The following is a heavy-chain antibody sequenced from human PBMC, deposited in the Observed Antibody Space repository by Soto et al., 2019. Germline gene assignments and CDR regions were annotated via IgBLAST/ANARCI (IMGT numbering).Heavy chain of an antibody. CDR2: IHYSGSV. D-gene: IGHD2-2*02. J-gene: IGHJ4*02. Sequence: LSLTCTVSGDSVSSGGNYWSWIRQPPGEGLEWIAYIHYSGSVNYNPSLKSRVTISVDTSKNQVSLRLNSVTAADTAFYYCARGGVYCGSTSCHTYYFVYWGPGPLLTVST. CDR1: GDSVSSGGNY. V-gene: IGHV4-61*08. CDR3: ARGGVYCGSTSCHTYYFVY.